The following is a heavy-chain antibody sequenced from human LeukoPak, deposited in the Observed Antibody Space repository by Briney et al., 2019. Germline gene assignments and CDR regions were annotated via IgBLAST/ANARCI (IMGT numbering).Heavy chain of an antibody. J-gene: IGHJ6*03. CDR3: ARDRGVTIFGVVDYYYMDV. CDR1: GFTFSSYS. CDR2: ISSSSTI. V-gene: IGHV3-48*04. D-gene: IGHD3-3*01. Sequence: GGSLRLSCAASGFTFSSYSMNWVRQAPGKRLEWVSYISSSSTIYYAVSVKGRFTISRDNAKNSLYLQMNSLRAEDTAVYYCARDRGVTIFGVVDYYYMDVWGKGTTVTVSS.